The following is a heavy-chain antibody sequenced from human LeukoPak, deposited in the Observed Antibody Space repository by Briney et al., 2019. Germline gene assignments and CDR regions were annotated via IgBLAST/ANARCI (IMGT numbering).Heavy chain of an antibody. CDR3: ARAVGSGSFQTYYYYMDV. Sequence: SETLSLTCTVSGGSISSYYWSWIRQPAGKGLEWIGLIYTSGSTNYNPSLKSRVTMSVDTSKNQFSLKLSSVTAADTAVYYCARAVGSGSFQTYYYYMDVWGKGTTVTISS. CDR1: GGSISSYY. D-gene: IGHD3-10*01. CDR2: IYTSGST. J-gene: IGHJ6*03. V-gene: IGHV4-4*07.